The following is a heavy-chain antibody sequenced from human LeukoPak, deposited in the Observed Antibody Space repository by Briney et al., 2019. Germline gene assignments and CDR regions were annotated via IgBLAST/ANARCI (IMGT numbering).Heavy chain of an antibody. V-gene: IGHV4-34*01. J-gene: IGHJ3*02. CDR1: GGSFSGYY. Sequence: SETLSLTCAVYGGSFSGYYWSWIRQPPGKGLEWIGEINHSGGTYYNPSLKSRVTMSVDTSKNQFSLKLSSVTAADTAVYYCARHDSSGPYNAFDIWGQGTMVTVSS. D-gene: IGHD3-22*01. CDR2: INHSGGT. CDR3: ARHDSSGPYNAFDI.